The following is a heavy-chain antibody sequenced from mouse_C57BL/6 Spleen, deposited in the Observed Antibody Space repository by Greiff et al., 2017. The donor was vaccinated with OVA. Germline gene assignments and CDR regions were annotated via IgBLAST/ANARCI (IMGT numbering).Heavy chain of an antibody. D-gene: IGHD1-1*01. Sequence: QVQLKESGPGLVAPSQSLSITCTVSGFSLTSYAVHWVRQPPGKGLEWLVVIWSDGSTTYNSAPKSRLSISKDNSKSQVFLKMNSLQTDDTAMYYCARHYYGSSYWYFDVWGTGTTVTVSS. CDR3: ARHYYGSSYWYFDV. CDR2: IWSDGST. V-gene: IGHV2-6-1*01. CDR1: GFSLTSYA. J-gene: IGHJ1*03.